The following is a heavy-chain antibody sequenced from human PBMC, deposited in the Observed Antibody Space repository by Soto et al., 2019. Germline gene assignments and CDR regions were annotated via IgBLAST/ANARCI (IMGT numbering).Heavy chain of an antibody. CDR3: ARDLTKRYSSPPHYYGMDV. D-gene: IGHD5-18*01. Sequence: QDQLVQSGAEEKKPGASVKVSCKASGYTFTSYAMHWVRQAPGQRLEWMGWINAGNGNTKYSQKFQGRVTITRDTSASTAYMELSSLRSEDTAVYYCARDLTKRYSSPPHYYGMDVWGQGTTVTVSS. CDR1: GYTFTSYA. CDR2: INAGNGNT. V-gene: IGHV1-3*05. J-gene: IGHJ6*02.